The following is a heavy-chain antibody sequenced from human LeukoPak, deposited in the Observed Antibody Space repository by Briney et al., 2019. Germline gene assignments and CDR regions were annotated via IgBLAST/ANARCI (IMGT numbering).Heavy chain of an antibody. CDR1: GGSFSGYY. Sequence: SETLSLTCAVYGGSFSGYYWSWIRQPPGKGLEWIGYFHYSGSTYYNPSLKSRVTISVDTSKNQFSLKLSSVTAADTAVYYCARPYLRGTVVNNWFDPWGQGTLVTVSS. V-gene: IGHV4-34*01. D-gene: IGHD4-23*01. CDR2: FHYSGST. J-gene: IGHJ5*02. CDR3: ARPYLRGTVVNNWFDP.